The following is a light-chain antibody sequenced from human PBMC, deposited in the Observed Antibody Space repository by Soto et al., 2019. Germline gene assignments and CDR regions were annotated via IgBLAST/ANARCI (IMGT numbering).Light chain of an antibody. V-gene: IGKV1-33*01. CDR2: DAS. Sequence: DIQMTQSLSSLSASVGDRVTITCQANQDINNSLNWYQQRPGEAPKLLIYDASILEAGVPSRFSGSVFGTTFTLTISSLQPEDFATYYCQQFDNLPLTFGGGTKVELK. CDR1: QDINNS. J-gene: IGKJ4*01. CDR3: QQFDNLPLT.